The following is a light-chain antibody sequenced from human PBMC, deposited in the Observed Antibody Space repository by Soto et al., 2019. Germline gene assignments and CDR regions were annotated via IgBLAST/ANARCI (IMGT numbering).Light chain of an antibody. Sequence: EILLTQSIGTLSLSPGSRYTLSCMASQSVSSSYLAWYQQKPGQDNRIIIYDKSDRATGIQDRFSGSGSGTDFTLTIRSIEPEDFAVYYCKQRSNWPLTLGGGHQLDIK. V-gene: IGKV3D-20*02. CDR2: DKS. J-gene: IGKJ4*01. CDR3: KQRSNWPLT. CDR1: QSVSSSY.